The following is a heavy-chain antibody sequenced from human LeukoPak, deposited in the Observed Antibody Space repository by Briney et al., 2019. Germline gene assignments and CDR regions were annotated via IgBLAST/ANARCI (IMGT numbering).Heavy chain of an antibody. J-gene: IGHJ4*02. CDR2: IYTSGST. Sequence: PSETLSLTCTVSGGSISSGSYYWSWIRQPAGKGLEWIGRIYTSGSTNYNPSLKSRVTISVGTSKNQFSLKLSSVTAADTAVYYCARGYGDYGFDYWGQGTLVTVSS. D-gene: IGHD4-17*01. V-gene: IGHV4-61*02. CDR1: GGSISSGSYY. CDR3: ARGYGDYGFDY.